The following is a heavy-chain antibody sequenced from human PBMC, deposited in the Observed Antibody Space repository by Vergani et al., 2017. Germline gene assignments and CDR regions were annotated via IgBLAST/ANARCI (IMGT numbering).Heavy chain of an antibody. Sequence: EVQLVESGGGLVQPGGSLRLSCAASGFTFSSYSMNWVRQAPGKGLEWVSYISSSSSTIYYAEAVKGRFTISRGNAKNSLYLQMNSLRAEDTAVYYCARDRPYFRVAADYAHYYYGMAVWGQGSTLTVS. J-gene: IGHJ6*02. CDR2: ISSSSSTI. V-gene: IGHV3-48*01. CDR3: ARDRPYFRVAADYAHYYYGMAV. CDR1: GFTFSSYS. D-gene: IGHD2-15*01.